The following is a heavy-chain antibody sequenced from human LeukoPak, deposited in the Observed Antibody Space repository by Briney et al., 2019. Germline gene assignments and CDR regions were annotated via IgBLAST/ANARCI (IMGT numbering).Heavy chain of an antibody. V-gene: IGHV4-30-4*01. CDR2: IFYSGTT. D-gene: IGHD5-12*01. J-gene: IGHJ4*02. CDR3: ARDSGYTALDY. Sequence: TSETLSLTCTVSGGSVTSGAYYWSWIRQPPGKGLEWIGYIFYSGTTYYNPSLKSRVIISVDTSRNQFSLKLNSATAADTAVYYCARDSGYTALDYWGQGTLVTVSS. CDR1: GGSVTSGAYY.